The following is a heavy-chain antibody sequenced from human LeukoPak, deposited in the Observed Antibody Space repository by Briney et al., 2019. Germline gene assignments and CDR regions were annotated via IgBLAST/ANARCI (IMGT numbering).Heavy chain of an antibody. CDR3: ARDLGGSYLRAFDI. D-gene: IGHD1-26*01. CDR2: IIPIFGTA. V-gene: IGHV1-69*13. J-gene: IGHJ3*02. CDR1: GGTFSSYA. Sequence: ASVKVSCKASGGTFSSYAISWVRQAPGQGLEWMGGIIPIFGTANYAQKFQGRVTITADESTSTAYMELSSLRSEDTAVCYCARDLGGSYLRAFDIWGQGTMVTVSS.